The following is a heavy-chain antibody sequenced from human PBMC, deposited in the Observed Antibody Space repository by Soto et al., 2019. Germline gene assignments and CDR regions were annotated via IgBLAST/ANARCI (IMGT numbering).Heavy chain of an antibody. CDR2: ITGSSNNI. CDR3: TRDEGMVKFDF. D-gene: IGHD2-21*01. J-gene: IGHJ4*02. CDR1: GFTFSRNS. Sequence: EVQLVESGGDLVQPGGSLRLSCAASGFTFSRNSMHWVRQAPGKGLEWVSYITGSSNNIYYADSVKGRFTISRDNARNSLYLQMNSLRAEDTAVYYCTRDEGMVKFDFWGQGTLVTVSS. V-gene: IGHV3-48*01.